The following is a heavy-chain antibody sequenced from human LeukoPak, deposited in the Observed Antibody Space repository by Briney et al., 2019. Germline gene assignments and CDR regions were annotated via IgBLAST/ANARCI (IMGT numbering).Heavy chain of an antibody. CDR2: IIPIFGTA. CDR3: ARLWDYSSGYNDY. V-gene: IGHV1-69*05. CDR1: GGTFSSYA. J-gene: IGHJ4*02. D-gene: IGHD3-22*01. Sequence: SVKVSCKASGGTFSSYAISWVRQAPGQGLEWMGGIIPIFGTANYARKFQGRVTITTDESTSTAYMELSSLRSGDTAVYYCARLWDYSSGYNDYWGQGTLVTVSS.